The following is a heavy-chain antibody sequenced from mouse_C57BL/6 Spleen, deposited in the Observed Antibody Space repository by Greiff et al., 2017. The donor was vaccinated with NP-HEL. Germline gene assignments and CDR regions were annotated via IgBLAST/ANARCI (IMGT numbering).Heavy chain of an antibody. J-gene: IGHJ2*01. CDR3: TREDYSKNFDY. CDR1: GYTFTDYE. Sequence: QVQLKESGAELVRPGASVTLSCKASGYTFTDYEMHWVKQTPVHGLEWIGAIDPETGGTAYNQKFKGKAILTADKSSSTAYMELRSLTSEDAAVYYCTREDYSKNFDYWGQGTTLTVSS. D-gene: IGHD1-1*01. CDR2: IDPETGGT. V-gene: IGHV1-15*01.